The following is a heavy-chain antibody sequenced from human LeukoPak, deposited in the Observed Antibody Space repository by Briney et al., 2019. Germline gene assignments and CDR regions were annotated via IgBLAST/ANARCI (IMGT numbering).Heavy chain of an antibody. CDR1: GFTFSSYG. J-gene: IGHJ4*02. Sequence: GRSLRLSCAASGFTFSSYGMHWVRQAPGKGLEWVAVISYDGSNKYYADSVKGRFTISRDNSKNTLYLQMNSLRAEDTAVYYCARDKGGIGHYFDYWGQGTLVTVSS. D-gene: IGHD3-16*01. CDR3: ARDKGGIGHYFDY. CDR2: ISYDGSNK. V-gene: IGHV3-30*03.